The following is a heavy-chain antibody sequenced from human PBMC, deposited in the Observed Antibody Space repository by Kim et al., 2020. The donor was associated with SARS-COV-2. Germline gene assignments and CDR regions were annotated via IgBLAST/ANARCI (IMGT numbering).Heavy chain of an antibody. V-gene: IGHV3-53*01. J-gene: IGHJ4*02. CDR1: GFTVSSHY. Sequence: GGSLRLSCAASGFTVSSHYMSWVRQAPGKGPEWVSVIYRGGSTYYADSVRGRFIISRHNSKNALYLQMNSLRAEDTTVYYCARNDYGDSLFDFWAEGTLVTVSS. CDR2: IYRGGST. D-gene: IGHD4-17*01. CDR3: ARNDYGDSLFDF.